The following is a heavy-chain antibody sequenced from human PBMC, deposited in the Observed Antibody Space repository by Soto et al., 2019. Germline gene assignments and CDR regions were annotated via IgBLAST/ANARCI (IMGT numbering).Heavy chain of an antibody. D-gene: IGHD3-3*01. Sequence: SETLSLTCTVSGGSISSSSYYWGWIRQPPGKGLEWIGSIYYSGSTYYNPSLKSRVTISVDTSKNQFSLKLSSVTAADTAVYYCARAYYDFWSGYYFGYFDYWGQGTLVTVSS. CDR1: GGSISSSSYY. CDR3: ARAYYDFWSGYYFGYFDY. J-gene: IGHJ4*02. CDR2: IYYSGST. V-gene: IGHV4-39*01.